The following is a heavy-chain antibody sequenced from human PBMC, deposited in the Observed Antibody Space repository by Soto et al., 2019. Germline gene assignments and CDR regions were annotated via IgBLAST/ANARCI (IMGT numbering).Heavy chain of an antibody. Sequence: QVQLVESGGGVVQPGGSLRLSCAASGFTFSNYGMHWVRQAPGKGLEWVAVIWYDGNNKYYADSVKGRFTISRDNSNYTLYVQMTSLRAEDTAVYYCARGLHSLFDYWGQGTLFTVSS. D-gene: IGHD2-21*01. CDR1: GFTFSNYG. CDR2: IWYDGNNK. CDR3: ARGLHSLFDY. V-gene: IGHV3-33*01. J-gene: IGHJ4*02.